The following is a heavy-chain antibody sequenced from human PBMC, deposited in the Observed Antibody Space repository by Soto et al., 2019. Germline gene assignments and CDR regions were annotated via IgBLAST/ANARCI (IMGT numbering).Heavy chain of an antibody. J-gene: IGHJ4*02. CDR2: IILPFGTP. CDR1: GGTFSNYA. CDR3: ARGPDYEAYFDY. V-gene: IGHV1-69*12. D-gene: IGHD3-22*01. Sequence: QVRLVQSGAEVKKPGSSVKVSCKASGGTFSNYAISWVRQAPGQGLEWMGVIILPFGTPNYAQKFQGSVTISADESMTTVYMEVSGLRSEDTAVYYCARGPDYEAYFDYWGRGTLVTVSS.